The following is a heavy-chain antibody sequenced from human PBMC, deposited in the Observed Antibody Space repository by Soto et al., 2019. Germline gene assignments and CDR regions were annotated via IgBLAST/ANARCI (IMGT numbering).Heavy chain of an antibody. Sequence: TLSPTCTVSGGSVSSDTAYWPWIRQPPGKGLEWIGYVRASGSTNYNPSLKSRVTISVDTSKNQFSLKLSSVTAADTAVYYCARAYGGYADYWGQGALVTVSS. D-gene: IGHD5-12*01. CDR2: VRASGST. J-gene: IGHJ4*02. V-gene: IGHV4-61*01. CDR1: GGSVSSDTAY. CDR3: ARAYGGYADY.